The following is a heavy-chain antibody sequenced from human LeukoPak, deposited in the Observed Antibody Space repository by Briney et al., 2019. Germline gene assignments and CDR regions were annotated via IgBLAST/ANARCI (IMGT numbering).Heavy chain of an antibody. D-gene: IGHD2-15*01. CDR2: IYYSGST. CDR3: ARERGYCSGGSCLNWFDP. Sequence: SETLSLTCTVSGGSLSSGGYYWSWTRQHPGKGLEWIGYIYYSGSTYYNPSLKSRVTISVDTSKNQFSLKLSSVTAADTAVYYCARERGYCSGGSCLNWFDPWGQGTLVTVSS. V-gene: IGHV4-31*03. CDR1: GGSLSSGGYY. J-gene: IGHJ5*02.